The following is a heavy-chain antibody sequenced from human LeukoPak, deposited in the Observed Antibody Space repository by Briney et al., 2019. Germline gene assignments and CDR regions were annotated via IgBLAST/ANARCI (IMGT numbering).Heavy chain of an antibody. CDR2: IKTDGSST. Sequence: PGGSLRLSCAASGFTFSSYWMHWVRQAPGKGLVWVARIKTDGSSTTYADSVKGRFTISRDNAKNTLYLQMNSLRVDDTALYYCARAYLSDSRGWGYWGQGTLVTVS. J-gene: IGHJ4*02. V-gene: IGHV3-74*01. D-gene: IGHD3-22*01. CDR1: GFTFSSYW. CDR3: ARAYLSDSRGWGY.